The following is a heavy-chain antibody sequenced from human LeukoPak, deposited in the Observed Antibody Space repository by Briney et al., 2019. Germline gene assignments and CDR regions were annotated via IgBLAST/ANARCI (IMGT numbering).Heavy chain of an antibody. D-gene: IGHD6-13*01. V-gene: IGHV3-23*01. CDR1: GFTFNYAW. Sequence: PGGSLRLSCAASGFTFNYAWMSWVRQVPGKGLEWVSNIGGSVGSMFYAASVKGRFAISRDNSKNTLFLQMNNLRVEDTAVYYCAKRGNSWDLFDYWGQGTLVTVSS. J-gene: IGHJ4*02. CDR3: AKRGNSWDLFDY. CDR2: IGGSVGSM.